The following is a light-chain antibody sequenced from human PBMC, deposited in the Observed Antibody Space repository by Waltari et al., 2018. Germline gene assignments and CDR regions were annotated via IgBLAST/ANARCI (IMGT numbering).Light chain of an antibody. V-gene: IGKV1-39*01. CDR3: QQYNSYSGT. CDR2: ASS. J-gene: IGKJ1*01. CDR1: QSISSY. Sequence: DIQMTQSPSSLSASVGDRVTITCRASQSISSYLNWYQQKPGKAPKFLIYASSTLQSGVPSRFSGSGSGTDFTLTISSLQPDDFATYYCQQYNSYSGTFGQGTKVEIK.